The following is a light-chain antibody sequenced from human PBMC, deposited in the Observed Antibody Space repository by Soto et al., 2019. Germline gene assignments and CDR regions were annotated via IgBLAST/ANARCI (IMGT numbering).Light chain of an antibody. V-gene: IGKV3-11*01. CDR2: HAS. CDR3: QQRSDWTRT. CDR1: QSIGTY. Sequence: EIVLTQSPVTLSLSPGERATLSCRASQSIGTYLAWYQQKPDQAPRLLIYHASNRATGIPARFSGSGSGTDFTLTICSLEPEDFAVYYCQQRSDWTRTFGQGTKVEVK. J-gene: IGKJ1*01.